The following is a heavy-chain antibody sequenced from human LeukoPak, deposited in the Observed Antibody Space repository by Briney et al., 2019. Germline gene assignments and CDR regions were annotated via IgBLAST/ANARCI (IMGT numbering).Heavy chain of an antibody. CDR3: ATANYYDSSGYYYEVDFDY. CDR1: GFTFSSYA. D-gene: IGHD3-22*01. J-gene: IGHJ4*02. V-gene: IGHV3-23*01. Sequence: GGSLRLSCAASGFTFSSYAMSWVRQAPGKGLEWVSAISGSGGSTYYADSVKGRFTISRDNSKNTLYPQMNSLRAEDTAVYYCATANYYDSSGYYYEVDFDYWGQGTLVTVSS. CDR2: ISGSGGST.